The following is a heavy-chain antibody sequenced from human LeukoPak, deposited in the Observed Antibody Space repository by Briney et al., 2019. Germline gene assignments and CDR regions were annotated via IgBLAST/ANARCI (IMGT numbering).Heavy chain of an antibody. V-gene: IGHV3-30*18. Sequence: GTSLRLSCAASGFTFSNYGIYWVRQAPGKGLEWVALISYDGSYKYYADSVKGRFTISRDSSKNTLYLQMNSLTAEDTAVYYCAKKIPQLRINLVRGDIENWFDPWGQGTLVTVSS. CDR1: GFTFSNYG. CDR2: ISYDGSYK. J-gene: IGHJ5*02. CDR3: AKKIPQLRINLVRGDIENWFDP. D-gene: IGHD3-10*01.